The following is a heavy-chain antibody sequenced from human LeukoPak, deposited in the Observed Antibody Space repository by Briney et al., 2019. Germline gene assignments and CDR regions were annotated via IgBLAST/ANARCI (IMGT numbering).Heavy chain of an antibody. J-gene: IGHJ4*02. V-gene: IGHV3-53*01. D-gene: IGHD3-22*01. CDR1: GFAVSNSR. CDR2: IYSDDST. Sequence: GGSLRLSCAASGFAVSNSRMTWVRQAPGKGLEWLSIIYSDDSTYYPDSVKGRFTIYRDNSKNTVCLQLNSLRAEDTAVYYCAKIVVIPGSDYFDSWGQGTLVTVSS. CDR3: AKIVVIPGSDYFDS.